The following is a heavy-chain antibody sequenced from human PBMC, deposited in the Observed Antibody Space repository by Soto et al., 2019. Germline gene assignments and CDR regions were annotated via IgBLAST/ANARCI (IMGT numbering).Heavy chain of an antibody. D-gene: IGHD3-22*01. CDR2: IGIGSSTK. CDR3: ARDQLYYNDISGRPLNAFDV. V-gene: IGHV3-48*01. J-gene: IGHJ3*01. CDR1: GFTFRNYG. Sequence: GGSLRLSCAASGFTFRNYGMNWVRQAPGKGLEWVSYIGIGSSTKYYADSVKGRFTISRDNAKNSLYLQMNSLRAEDTAVYYCARDQLYYNDISGRPLNAFDVWG.